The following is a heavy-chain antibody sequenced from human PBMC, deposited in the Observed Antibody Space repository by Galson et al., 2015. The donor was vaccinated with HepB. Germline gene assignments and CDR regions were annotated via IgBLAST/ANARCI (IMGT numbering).Heavy chain of an antibody. CDR2: IIPIFGTA. D-gene: IGHD2-15*01. V-gene: IGHV1-69*06. J-gene: IGHJ6*02. CDR3: ARDQLDCSGGSCYLRGYCGMDV. CDR1: GGTFSSYA. Sequence: SVKVSCKASGGTFSSYAISWVRQAPGQGLEWMGGIIPIFGTANYAQKFQGRVTITADKSTSTAYMELSSLRSEDTAVYYCARDQLDCSGGSCYLRGYCGMDVWGQGTLVTVSS.